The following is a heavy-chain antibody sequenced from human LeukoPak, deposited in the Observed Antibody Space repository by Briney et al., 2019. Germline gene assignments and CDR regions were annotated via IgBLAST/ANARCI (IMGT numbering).Heavy chain of an antibody. Sequence: SQTLSLTCTVSGGSISSGGYYWSWIRQPPGKGLEWIGYIYHSGSTYYNPSLKSRVTISVDTSKNQFSLKLSSVTATDTAVYYCTRGIYRRLDPWGQGTLVTVSS. CDR3: TRGIYRRLDP. D-gene: IGHD3-10*01. CDR2: IYHSGST. J-gene: IGHJ5*02. CDR1: GGSISSGGYY. V-gene: IGHV4-30-2*01.